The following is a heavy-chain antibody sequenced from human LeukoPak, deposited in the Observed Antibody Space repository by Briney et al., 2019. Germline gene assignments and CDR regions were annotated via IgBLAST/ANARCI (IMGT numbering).Heavy chain of an antibody. D-gene: IGHD6-13*01. CDR3: ARPIGYSNSAFDP. V-gene: IGHV4-39*01. J-gene: IGHJ5*02. CDR2: LYYSAST. Sequence: PSETLSLTCTVSGGSISSSNSYWGWVRQPPGKGLEWIGSLYYSASTYYNPSLKTRVTIFVDTSKNEFSLKVNSVSAADTAVYYCARPIGYSNSAFDPWGQGTLVTVSS. CDR1: GGSISSSNSY.